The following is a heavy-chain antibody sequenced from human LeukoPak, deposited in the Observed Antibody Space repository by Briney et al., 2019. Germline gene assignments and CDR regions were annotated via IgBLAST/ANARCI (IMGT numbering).Heavy chain of an antibody. CDR2: IIPIFGTA. Sequence: SVKVSCKASGGTFSSYAISWVRQAPGQGLEWMGGIIPIFGTANYAQKFQGRVTITADESTSTAYMELSSLRSEDTAVYYCASGSPSGSLFVDYWGQGTLVTVSS. J-gene: IGHJ4*02. CDR1: GGTFSSYA. D-gene: IGHD3-22*01. V-gene: IGHV1-69*13. CDR3: ASGSPSGSLFVDY.